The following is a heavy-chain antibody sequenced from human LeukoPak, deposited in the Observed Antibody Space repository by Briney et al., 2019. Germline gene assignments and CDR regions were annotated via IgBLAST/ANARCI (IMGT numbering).Heavy chain of an antibody. J-gene: IGHJ4*02. D-gene: IGHD4-17*01. V-gene: IGHV1-2*02. CDR1: GYTFTGYY. CDR2: INPNSGGT. CDR3: VRDRGWGTVTYFDY. Sequence: ASVKDSCKASGYTFTGYYMHWVRQAPGQGLEWMGWINPNSGGTNYAQKFQGRVTMTRDTSISTAYMELSRLRSDDTAVYYCVRDRGWGTVTYFDYWGQGTLVTVSS.